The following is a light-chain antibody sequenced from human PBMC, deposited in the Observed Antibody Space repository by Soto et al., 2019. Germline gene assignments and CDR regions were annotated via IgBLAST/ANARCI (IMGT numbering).Light chain of an antibody. V-gene: IGKV1-8*01. Sequence: AIRMTQSPSSFSASTGDRVTITCRATQGISNYLAWYQQKPGKAPKLLIYRASVLESGVPSRFIGGGSGTNFSLTISYLQSEDFATYYCQQYKSFPQTFGQGTKLEIK. CDR2: RAS. CDR1: QGISNY. CDR3: QQYKSFPQT. J-gene: IGKJ2*01.